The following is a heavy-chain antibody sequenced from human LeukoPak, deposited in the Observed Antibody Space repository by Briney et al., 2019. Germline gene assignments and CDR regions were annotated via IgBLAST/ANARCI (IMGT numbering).Heavy chain of an antibody. CDR1: GYTFTGYY. CDR2: INPNSGGT. CDR3: ARTVTTFVFWYFDL. Sequence: ASVKVSCKASGYTFTGYYMHWVRQAPGQGLEWMRWINPNSGGTNYAQKFQGRVTMTRDTSISTAYMELSRLRSDDTAVYYCARTVTTFVFWYFDLWGRGTLVTVSS. V-gene: IGHV1-2*02. D-gene: IGHD4-17*01. J-gene: IGHJ2*01.